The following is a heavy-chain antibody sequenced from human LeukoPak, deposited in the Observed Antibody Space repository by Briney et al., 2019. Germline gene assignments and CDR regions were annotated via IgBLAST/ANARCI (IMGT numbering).Heavy chain of an antibody. CDR2: IWYDGSNK. CDR1: GFTFSNYG. Sequence: GRSLRLSCAASGFTFSNYGMHWVRQAPGKGLEWVAVIWYDGSNKYYADSVKGRFTISRDNSKNTLYLQMNSLRAEDTAVYYCAREGGDYYDSSGYSDYWGQGTLVTVSS. J-gene: IGHJ4*02. V-gene: IGHV3-33*01. D-gene: IGHD3-22*01. CDR3: AREGGDYYDSSGYSDY.